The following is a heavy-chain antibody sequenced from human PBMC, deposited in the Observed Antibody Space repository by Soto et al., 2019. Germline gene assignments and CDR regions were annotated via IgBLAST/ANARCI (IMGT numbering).Heavy chain of an antibody. J-gene: IGHJ4*02. CDR3: ARGPGIAAAIDY. V-gene: IGHV3-48*03. CDR2: ISSSGSTI. D-gene: IGHD6-13*01. CDR1: GFTFSSYE. Sequence: PXESLLLSGAASGFTFSSYEMNWVRQAPGKGLEWVSYISSSGSTIYYADSVKGRFTISRDNAKNSLYLQMNSLRAEDTAVYYCARGPGIAAAIDYWGQGTLVTVSS.